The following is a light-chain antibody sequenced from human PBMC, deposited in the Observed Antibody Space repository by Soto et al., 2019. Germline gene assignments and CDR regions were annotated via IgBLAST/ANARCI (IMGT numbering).Light chain of an antibody. CDR1: SSDVGGYNY. V-gene: IGLV2-14*01. Sequence: QSALTQPSSVSGSPGQSITISCTGTSSDVGGYNYVSWYQQHPGKAPKLMIYEVSNRPSGVSNLFSGSKSGNTASLTISGLQAEDEADYYCSSSTSSSIDNVFGTGTKLTVL. CDR2: EVS. CDR3: SSSTSSSIDNV. J-gene: IGLJ1*01.